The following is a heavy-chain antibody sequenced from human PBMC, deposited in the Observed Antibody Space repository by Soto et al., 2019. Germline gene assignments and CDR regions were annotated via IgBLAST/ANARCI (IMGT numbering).Heavy chain of an antibody. J-gene: IGHJ1*01. D-gene: IGHD2-8*01. CDR3: ARALRTMLSPSAYFQH. CDR1: GYTFTSYG. V-gene: IGHV1-18*04. CDR2: ISAYNGNT. Sequence: QVQLVQSGAEVKKPEASVKVSCKASGYTFTSYGISWVRQAPGQGLEWMGWISAYNGNTNYAQTLQGRVTMTTDTSTSTASMGLRGLRSDNTAVYSCARALRTMLSPSAYFQHWGQGTLVTVSS.